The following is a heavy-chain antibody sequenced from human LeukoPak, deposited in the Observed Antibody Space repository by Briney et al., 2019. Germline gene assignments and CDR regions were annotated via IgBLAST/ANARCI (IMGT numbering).Heavy chain of an antibody. D-gene: IGHD1-26*01. CDR1: GFTFSKYA. CDR3: ARNPAGIGDY. J-gene: IGHJ4*02. V-gene: IGHV3-48*02. CDR2: ISSGSRII. Sequence: GGSLRLSCAASGFTFSKYAMSWVRQAPGKGLEWVSFISSGSRIIYYADSVKGRFTVSRDNAKNSLYLQMNSLRDEDTAVYYCARNPAGIGDYWGQGTLATASS.